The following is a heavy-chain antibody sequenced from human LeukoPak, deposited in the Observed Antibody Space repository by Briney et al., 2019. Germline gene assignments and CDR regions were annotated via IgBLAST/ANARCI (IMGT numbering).Heavy chain of an antibody. V-gene: IGHV4-39*07. D-gene: IGHD5-24*01. CDR3: ARSAEMATGHWFDP. J-gene: IGHJ5*02. Sequence: SETLSLTCTVSGGSISSSSYYWGWIRQPPGKGLEWIGSIYYSGSTYYNPSLKSRVTISVDTSKNQFSLKLSSVTAADTAVYYCARSAEMATGHWFDPWGQGTLVTVSS. CDR1: GGSISSSSYY. CDR2: IYYSGST.